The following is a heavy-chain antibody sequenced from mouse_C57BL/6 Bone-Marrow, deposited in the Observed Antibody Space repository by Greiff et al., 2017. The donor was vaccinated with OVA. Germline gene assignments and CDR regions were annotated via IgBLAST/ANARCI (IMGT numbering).Heavy chain of an antibody. CDR2: ISSGGSYT. V-gene: IGHV5-6*01. CDR1: GFTFSSYG. D-gene: IGHD1-2*01. CDR3: ARPGFNYFDY. Sequence: EVKLMKSGGDLVKPGGSLKLSCAASGFTFSSYGMSWVRQTPDKRLEWVATISSGGSYTYYPDSVKGRLTISRDNAKNTLYLQMSSLKSEDTAMYYCARPGFNYFDYWGQGTTLTVSS. J-gene: IGHJ2*01.